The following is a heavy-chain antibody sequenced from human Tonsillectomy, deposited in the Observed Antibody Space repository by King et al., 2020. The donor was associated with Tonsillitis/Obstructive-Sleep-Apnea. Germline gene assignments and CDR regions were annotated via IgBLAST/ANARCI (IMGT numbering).Heavy chain of an antibody. Sequence: QLVQSGAEVKKPGASVTVSCKASGYTFISYGVIWVRQAPGQGLEWMGWISGDNGDTNYAQNLQGRVTMTTDTSTSTAYMEMRSLRSDDTAVYYCARVSAFAWELLPVDPWGQGTLVTVSS. CDR1: GYTFISYG. V-gene: IGHV1-18*01. D-gene: IGHD1-26*01. J-gene: IGHJ5*02. CDR2: ISGDNGDT. CDR3: ARVSAFAWELLPVDP.